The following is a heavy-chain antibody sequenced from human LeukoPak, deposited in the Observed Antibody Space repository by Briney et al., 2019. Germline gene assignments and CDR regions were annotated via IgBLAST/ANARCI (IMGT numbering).Heavy chain of an antibody. Sequence: SQTLSLTCTVSGXSISSGNYFWTWIRQHPGKGLEWIGYIHYSGSTYNTPSLKSRVTTSKDTSKNQFSLKLSSVTAADTAVYYCVASPTRGYSTSDICRDWYYYGMDVWGQGTTVTVSS. CDR1: GXSISSGNYF. CDR2: IHYSGST. J-gene: IGHJ6*02. D-gene: IGHD2-8*02. CDR3: VASPTRGYSTSDICRDWYYYGMDV. V-gene: IGHV4-31*03.